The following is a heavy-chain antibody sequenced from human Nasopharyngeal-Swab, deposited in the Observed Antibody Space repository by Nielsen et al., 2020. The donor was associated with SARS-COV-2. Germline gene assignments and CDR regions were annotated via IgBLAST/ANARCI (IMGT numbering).Heavy chain of an antibody. V-gene: IGHV7-4-1*02. CDR3: AREPGYDFWSGYSIEGDV. D-gene: IGHD3-3*01. J-gene: IGHJ6*04. CDR2: INTNTGNP. Sequence: WVRRAPGQGLEWMGWINTNTGNPTYAQGFTGRFVFSLDTSVSTAYLQISSLKAEDTAVYYCAREPGYDFWSGYSIEGDVWGKGTTVTVSS.